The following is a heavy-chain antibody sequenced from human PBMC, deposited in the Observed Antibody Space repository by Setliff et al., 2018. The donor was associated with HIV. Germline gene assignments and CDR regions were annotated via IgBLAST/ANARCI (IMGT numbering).Heavy chain of an antibody. CDR1: GFTVSSYW. CDR2: IKQDGSEK. CDR3: AKDARKSTTQYNYFGP. J-gene: IGHJ5*02. Sequence: GGSLRLSCAASGFTVSSYWMSWVRQAPGKGLEWVAIIKQDGSEKYYVGSVKGRFTISRDNAKNSLYLEMNSLRVEDTALYYCAKDARKSTTQYNYFGPWGQGTLVTVSS. V-gene: IGHV3-7*03.